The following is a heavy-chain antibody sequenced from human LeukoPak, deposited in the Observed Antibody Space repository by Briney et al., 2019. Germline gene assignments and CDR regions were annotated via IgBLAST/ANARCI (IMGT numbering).Heavy chain of an antibody. V-gene: IGHV4-39*01. CDR2: ISYSGST. CDR1: GGSISTNNYY. J-gene: IGHJ5*02. CDR3: TSRPHTDPGWVDH. Sequence: PSETLSLTCTVSGGSISTNNYYWGWIRQPPGKGLEWIGMISYSGSTYYNPSLKNRITISRETSKNQFSLKVTSVTAADTAAYYCTSRPHTDPGWVDHWGKGTVVTVSS. D-gene: IGHD5-18*01.